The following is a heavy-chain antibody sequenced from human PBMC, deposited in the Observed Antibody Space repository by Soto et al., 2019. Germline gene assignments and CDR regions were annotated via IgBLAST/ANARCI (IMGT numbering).Heavy chain of an antibody. D-gene: IGHD3-22*01. CDR3: AKCGYDSSGRLLRSFQH. V-gene: IGHV3-23*01. CDR2: ISGSGGGT. CDR1: GFTFNIYA. J-gene: IGHJ1*01. Sequence: EVQLLESGGGLVQPGGSLRLSCAASGFTFNIYAMSWVRQAPAKGLERVSGISGSGGGTYYADSVEGRFTISRDNSTNTPYLQMSRLRAEDTAVYYCAKCGYDSSGRLLRSFQHWGQGTLVTVSS.